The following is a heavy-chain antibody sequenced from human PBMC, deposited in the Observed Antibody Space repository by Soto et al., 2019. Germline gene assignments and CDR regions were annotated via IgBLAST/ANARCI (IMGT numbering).Heavy chain of an antibody. CDR3: ASPNCSGGSCYHDAFDI. CDR2: IDPSDSYT. D-gene: IGHD2-15*01. CDR1: GYSFTSYW. J-gene: IGHJ3*02. V-gene: IGHV5-10-1*01. Sequence: GESLKISCKGSGYSFTSYWISWVRQMPGKGLEWMGRIDPSDSYTNYSPSFQGHVTISADKSISTAYLQWSSLKASDTAMYYCASPNCSGGSCYHDAFDIWGQGTMVTVSS.